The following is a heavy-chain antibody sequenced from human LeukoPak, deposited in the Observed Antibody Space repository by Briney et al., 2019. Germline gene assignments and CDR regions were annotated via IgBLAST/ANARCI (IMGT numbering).Heavy chain of an antibody. D-gene: IGHD3-22*01. J-gene: IGHJ1*01. CDR2: ISGSGDST. CDR1: GFTFSKYA. Sequence: GGSLSLSCVAPGFTFSKYAMTWVRQAPGKGLEWVSGISGSGDSTYYADSVKGRFTISRDNSKNTLYLQMNSLKKAEDTAVYYCAKSGSDSSGYYSIHHWGQGTLVTVSS. CDR3: AKSGSDSSGYYSIHH. V-gene: IGHV3-23*01.